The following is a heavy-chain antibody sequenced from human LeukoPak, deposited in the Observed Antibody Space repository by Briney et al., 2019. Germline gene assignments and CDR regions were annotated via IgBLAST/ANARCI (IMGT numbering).Heavy chain of an antibody. D-gene: IGHD2-15*01. V-gene: IGHV3-30*18. Sequence: GGSLRLSCAASGFTFSSYGMHWVRQAPGKGLEWVAVISYDGSNKYYADSVKGRFTISRDNSKNTLYLQMNSLRAEDTAVYYCAKDRGYCSGGTCYYFDYWGQGTLVTVSS. CDR2: ISYDGSNK. J-gene: IGHJ4*02. CDR1: GFTFSSYG. CDR3: AKDRGYCSGGTCYYFDY.